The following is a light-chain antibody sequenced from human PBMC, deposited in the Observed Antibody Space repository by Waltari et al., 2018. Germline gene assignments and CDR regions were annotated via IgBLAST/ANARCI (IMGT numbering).Light chain of an antibody. CDR1: SDDVGGYNF. Sequence: QSALTQPASVSASPGQSITISCTGTSDDVGGYNFVSWYQQHPGQAPKPLIYVVFKRPPGVYNRFSGSKSLNPASLSISGLQAEDEGVYYCSAYTSWSTVIFGGGTKLAVL. V-gene: IGLV2-14*03. CDR3: SAYTSWSTVI. CDR2: VVF. J-gene: IGLJ2*01.